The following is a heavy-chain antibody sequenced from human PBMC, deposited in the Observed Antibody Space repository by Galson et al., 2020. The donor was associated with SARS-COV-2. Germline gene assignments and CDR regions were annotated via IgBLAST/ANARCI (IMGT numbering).Heavy chain of an antibody. CDR2: IYYSGST. CDR1: AGSISSSSYY. Sequence: ETPETLSLTCTVSAGSISSSSYYWGWIRQPPGKGLEWIGSIYYSGSTYYNPSPKSRVTISVDTSKNQFSLKLSSVTAADTAVYYCARHPGPGLRFLEWLLSDYYYYGMDVWGQGTTVTVSS. V-gene: IGHV4-39*01. CDR3: ARHPGPGLRFLEWLLSDYYYYGMDV. J-gene: IGHJ6*02. D-gene: IGHD3-3*01.